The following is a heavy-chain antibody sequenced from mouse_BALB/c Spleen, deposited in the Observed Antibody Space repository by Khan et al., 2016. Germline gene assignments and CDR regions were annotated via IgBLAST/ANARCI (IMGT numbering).Heavy chain of an antibody. V-gene: IGHV3-2*02. CDR2: ISYTGST. D-gene: IGHD1-1*01. CDR1: GYSITSDYA. Sequence: EVQLQESGPGLVKPSQSLSLTCTVSGYSITSDYAWNWIRQFPGNILEWMAYISYTGSTSYNSSLKSRISIARDTSKNRSFLQLNSVPTEDTTTFYCARRAYDYGGSYRLAYWGQGTLVTVSA. J-gene: IGHJ3*01. CDR3: ARRAYDYGGSYRLAY.